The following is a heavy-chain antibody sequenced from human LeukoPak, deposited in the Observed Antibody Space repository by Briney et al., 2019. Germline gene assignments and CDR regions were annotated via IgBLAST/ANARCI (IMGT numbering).Heavy chain of an antibody. CDR3: AIVIYVWLGESRYYFDY. D-gene: IGHD3-10*01. V-gene: IGHV4-38-2*01. CDR1: GYSISSGYY. CDR2: IYHSGST. J-gene: IGHJ4*02. Sequence: SETLSLTCAVSGYSISSGYYWGWIRQPPGKGLEWIGIIYHSGSTYYNPSLKRRVTISVDTSKNQFSLKLSSVTAADTAVYCCAIVIYVWLGESRYYFDYWGEGTLVTVSS.